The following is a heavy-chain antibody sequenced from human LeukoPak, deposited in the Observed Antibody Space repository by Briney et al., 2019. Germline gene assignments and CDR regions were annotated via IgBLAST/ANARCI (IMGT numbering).Heavy chain of an antibody. Sequence: GRSLRLSCAASGFTFDDSAMHWVRQAPGKGLEWVSGISWNSYSLGYADSVKGRFTISGDNAKNSLYLQMNSLRAEDTALYYCAKVRGYRYGYFDYWGQGTLVTVSS. CDR3: AKVRGYRYGYFDY. CDR2: ISWNSYSL. CDR1: GFTFDDSA. D-gene: IGHD5-18*01. V-gene: IGHV3-9*01. J-gene: IGHJ4*02.